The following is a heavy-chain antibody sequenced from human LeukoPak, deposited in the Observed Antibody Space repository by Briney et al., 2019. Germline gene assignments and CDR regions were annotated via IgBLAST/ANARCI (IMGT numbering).Heavy chain of an antibody. V-gene: IGHV1-2*02. CDR2: INPNSGGT. D-gene: IGHD3-3*01. CDR3: ARTYYDFWSGGFDP. CDR1: GYTFTSYA. Sequence: ASVKVSCKASGYTFTSYAMNWVRQAPGQGLEWMGWINPNSGGTNYAQKFQGRVTMTRDTSISTAYMELSRLRSDDTAVYYCARTYYDFWSGGFDPWGQGTLVTVSS. J-gene: IGHJ5*02.